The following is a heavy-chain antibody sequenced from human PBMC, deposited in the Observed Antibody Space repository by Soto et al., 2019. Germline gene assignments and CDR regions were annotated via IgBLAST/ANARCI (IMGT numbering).Heavy chain of an antibody. CDR2: ISSSSSYT. Sequence: PGGSLILSCAASGFTFSDYYMSWIRQAPGKGLEWVSYISSSSSYTNYADSVKGRFTISRDNAKNSLYLQMNSLRAEDTAVYYCARTTTVVTSGYFDYWGQGTLVTVSS. CDR3: ARTTTVVTSGYFDY. CDR1: GFTFSDYY. J-gene: IGHJ4*02. V-gene: IGHV3-11*03. D-gene: IGHD4-17*01.